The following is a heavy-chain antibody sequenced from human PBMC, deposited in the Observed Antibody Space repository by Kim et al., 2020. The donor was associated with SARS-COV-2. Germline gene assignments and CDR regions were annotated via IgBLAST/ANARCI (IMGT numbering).Heavy chain of an antibody. D-gene: IGHD2-2*01. J-gene: IGHJ5*02. CDR3: AHLQYCSSTSCYDGQNWFDP. V-gene: IGHV4-59*08. CDR1: GGSISSYY. Sequence: SETLSLTCTVSGGSISSYYWSWIRQPPGKGLEWIGYIYYSGSTNYNPSLKSRVTISVDTSKNQFSLKLSSVTAADTAVYYCAHLQYCSSTSCYDGQNWFDPWGQGTLVTVSS. CDR2: IYYSGST.